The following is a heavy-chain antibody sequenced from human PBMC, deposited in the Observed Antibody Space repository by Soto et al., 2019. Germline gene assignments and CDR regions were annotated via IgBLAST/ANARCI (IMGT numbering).Heavy chain of an antibody. CDR2: IIPMFGTA. V-gene: IGHV1-69*12. CDR3: ASGLHLWLRRIKTGYSC. Sequence: QVQLVQSGAEVKKPESSVKVSCKAPGGTFSTYAISWVRQAPGQGLEWMGGIIPMFGTANYAQRFQDRVTITADYSTNTVYLELSSLRSEDTAVYCCASGLHLWLRRIKTGYSCWGQGTLVTVSS. D-gene: IGHD5-12*01. J-gene: IGHJ4*02. CDR1: GGTFSTYA.